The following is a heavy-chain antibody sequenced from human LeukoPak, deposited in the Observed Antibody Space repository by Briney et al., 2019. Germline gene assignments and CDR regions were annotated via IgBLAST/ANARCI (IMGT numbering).Heavy chain of an antibody. Sequence: PSETLSLTCTVSGGSISSYYWSWIRQPPGKGLEWIGYIYTSGSTNYNPSLKSRVTISVDTSKNQFSLKLSSVTAADTAVYYCASTYCSSTSCYPNWFDPWGQGTLVTVSS. CDR1: GGSISSYY. J-gene: IGHJ5*02. CDR3: ASTYCSSTSCYPNWFDP. CDR2: IYTSGST. V-gene: IGHV4-4*09. D-gene: IGHD2-2*01.